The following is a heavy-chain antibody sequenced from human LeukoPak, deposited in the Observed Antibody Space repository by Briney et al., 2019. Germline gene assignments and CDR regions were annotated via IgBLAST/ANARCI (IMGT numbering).Heavy chain of an antibody. CDR2: IYTSGST. V-gene: IGHV4-4*07. J-gene: IGHJ4*02. CDR3: ARGPPIVGATIYFDY. Sequence: PETLSLTCTVSGGSISSYYWSWIRQPAGKGLEWIGRIYTSGSTNYNPSLKSRVTMSVDTSKNQFSLKLSSVTAADTAVYYCARGPPIVGATIYFDYWGQGTLVTVSS. CDR1: GGSISSYY. D-gene: IGHD1-26*01.